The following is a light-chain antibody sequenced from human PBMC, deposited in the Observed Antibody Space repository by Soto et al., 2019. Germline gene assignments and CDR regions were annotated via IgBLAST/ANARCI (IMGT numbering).Light chain of an antibody. J-gene: IGLJ1*01. CDR2: EVS. CDR3: SSYAGSNNYV. V-gene: IGLV2-8*01. CDR1: SSDVGGYNY. Sequence: QSALTQPPSASGSPGQAVTISCTGTSSDVGGYNYVFWYQQHPGKAPNLMIDEVSKRPSGVPDRFSGSESGNTSSLTVSGLQAEDESDYYCSSYAGSNNYVFGPGTKLTVL.